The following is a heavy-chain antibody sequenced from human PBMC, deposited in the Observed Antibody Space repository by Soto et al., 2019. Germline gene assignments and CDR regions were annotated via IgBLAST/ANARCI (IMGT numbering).Heavy chain of an antibody. D-gene: IGHD3-9*01. CDR2: IYYSGST. J-gene: IGHJ6*02. CDR1: GGSISSGDYY. V-gene: IGHV4-30-4*01. Sequence: PSETLSLTCTVSGGSISSGDYYWSWIRQPPGKGLEWIGYIYYSGSTYYNPSLKSRVTISVDPSKNQFSLKLSSVTAADTAVYYRARADYEILTGSYAMDLWGQGATVTVSS. CDR3: ARADYEILTGSYAMDL.